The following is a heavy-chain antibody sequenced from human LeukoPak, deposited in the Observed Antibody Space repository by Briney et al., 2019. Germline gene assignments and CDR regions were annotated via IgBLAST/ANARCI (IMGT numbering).Heavy chain of an antibody. Sequence: SETLSLTCNVSGDSISGHYWCWIRQPPGKGLEWIAYIHSTGSTNTNPSLKSRVTISIDTSKNQFSLKLSSVTAADTAVYSCARGFYDSRGYSPPFDYWGQGTLVTVSS. V-gene: IGHV4-59*11. CDR1: GDSISGHY. D-gene: IGHD3-22*01. CDR3: ARGFYDSRGYSPPFDY. J-gene: IGHJ4*02. CDR2: IHSTGST.